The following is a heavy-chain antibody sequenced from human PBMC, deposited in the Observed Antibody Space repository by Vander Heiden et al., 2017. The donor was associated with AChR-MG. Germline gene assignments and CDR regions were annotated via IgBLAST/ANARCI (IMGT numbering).Heavy chain of an antibody. Sequence: QVQLQESGPGLVKPSETLSPTCTVSGGSVSSGSYYWSWVRQHPGKGMDGIGYIYYRGSTNCNPSLKSRVPISIDTSKIQFSLKLSSVTAADTAVYYCARDETAAGFDYWGQGTLVTVSS. J-gene: IGHJ4*02. D-gene: IGHD6-13*01. V-gene: IGHV4-61*01. CDR2: IYYRGST. CDR1: GGSVSSGSYY. CDR3: ARDETAAGFDY.